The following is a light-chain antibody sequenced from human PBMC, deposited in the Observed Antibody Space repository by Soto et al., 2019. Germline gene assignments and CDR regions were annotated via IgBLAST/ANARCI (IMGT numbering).Light chain of an antibody. Sequence: EIVLTQSPGTLSLSPGERATLSCRASQSVTSSYLAWYQQKPGQAPRLLIYAASSRATGIPDRFSGSGSGTDFTLTIGRLETEDFAVFYCQQYGSSITFGQGTRLDIX. CDR1: QSVTSSY. J-gene: IGKJ5*01. CDR2: AAS. V-gene: IGKV3-20*01. CDR3: QQYGSSIT.